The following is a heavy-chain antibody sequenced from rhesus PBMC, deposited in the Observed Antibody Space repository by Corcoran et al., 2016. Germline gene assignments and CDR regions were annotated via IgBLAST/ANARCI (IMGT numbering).Heavy chain of an antibody. CDR1: GYSISSGYG. V-gene: IGHV4-122*02. D-gene: IGHD6-31*01. CDR2: ISYSQST. J-gene: IGHJ6*01. CDR3: AAGYSSGWYDYGLDS. Sequence: QLQLQESGPGLVKPSETLSLTCAVSGYSISSGYGWSWIRQPPGKGLEWFGYISYSQSTSYNPSLKSRVTISRDPSKNQFSLKLSSVTAADTAVYYCAAGYSSGWYDYGLDSWGQGVVVTVSS.